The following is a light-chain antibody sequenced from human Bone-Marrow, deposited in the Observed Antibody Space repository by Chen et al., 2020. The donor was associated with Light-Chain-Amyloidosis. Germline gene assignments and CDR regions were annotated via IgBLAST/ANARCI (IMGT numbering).Light chain of an antibody. Sequence: SYELTPPPSVSVAPGQTARITCSGDDLPTKYAYWYQRKPGQAPVLVFHRDSERPSGISERFSGSSSGTTATLTISGVQAEDEADYHCQSADSSGTYEVIFGGGTKLTVL. CDR2: RDS. J-gene: IGLJ2*01. CDR1: DLPTKY. V-gene: IGLV3-25*03. CDR3: QSADSSGTYEVI.